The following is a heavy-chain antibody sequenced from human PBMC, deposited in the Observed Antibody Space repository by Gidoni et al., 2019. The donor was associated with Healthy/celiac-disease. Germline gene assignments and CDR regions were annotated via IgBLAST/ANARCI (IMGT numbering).Heavy chain of an antibody. V-gene: IGHV3-7*01. D-gene: IGHD3-22*01. J-gene: IGHJ4*02. CDR1: GFTFSSYW. CDR3: ARLAYYDSSGAFDY. Sequence: EVQLVESGGGLVQPGGSLRLSCAASGFTFSSYWMSWVRQAPGKGLEWVANIKQDGSEKYYVDSVKGRFTISRDNAKNSLYLQMNSLRAEDTAVYYCARLAYYDSSGAFDYWGQGTLVTVSS. CDR2: IKQDGSEK.